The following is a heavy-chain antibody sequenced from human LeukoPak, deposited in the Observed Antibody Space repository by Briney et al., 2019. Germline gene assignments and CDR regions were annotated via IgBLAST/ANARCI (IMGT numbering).Heavy chain of an antibody. CDR2: ISSSSSYI. V-gene: IGHV3-21*01. CDR3: ARMGIAVADAFDI. CDR1: GFTFSSYS. D-gene: IGHD6-19*01. J-gene: IGHJ3*02. Sequence: GGSLRLSCAASGFTFSSYSMNWVRQAPGKGLEWVSSISSSSSYIYYVDSVKGRFTISRDNAKNSLYLQMNSLRAEDTAVYYCARMGIAVADAFDIWGQGTMVTVSS.